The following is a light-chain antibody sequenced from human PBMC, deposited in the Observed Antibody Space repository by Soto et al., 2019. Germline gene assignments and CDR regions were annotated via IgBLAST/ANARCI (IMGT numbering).Light chain of an antibody. Sequence: QSVLTQPPSASGTPGLRVAIYCSGGNSNIGPNQVNWYQQLPGTAPKLLINGNNQRPSGVPDLFSASRSGTSASLAISGLKSEYEADYYRVAWDYGREGHVVVCGGTKL. J-gene: IGLJ2*01. CDR2: GNN. CDR1: NSNIGPNQ. CDR3: VAWDYGREGHVV. V-gene: IGLV1-44*01.